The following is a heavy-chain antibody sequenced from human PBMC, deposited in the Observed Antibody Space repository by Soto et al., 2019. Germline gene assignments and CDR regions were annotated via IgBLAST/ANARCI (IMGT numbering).Heavy chain of an antibody. CDR3: AKAWVVPAAIPEYFQH. Sequence: PGGSLRLSCAASGFTFSSYAMSWVRQAPGKGLEWVSAISGSGGSTYYADSVKGRFTISRDNSKNTLYLQMNSLRAEDTAVYYCAKAWVVPAAIPEYFQHWGQGTLVTVSS. J-gene: IGHJ1*01. D-gene: IGHD2-2*02. V-gene: IGHV3-23*01. CDR2: ISGSGGST. CDR1: GFTFSSYA.